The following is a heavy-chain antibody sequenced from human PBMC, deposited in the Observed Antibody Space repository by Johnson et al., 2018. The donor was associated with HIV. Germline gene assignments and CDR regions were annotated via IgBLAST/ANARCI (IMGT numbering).Heavy chain of an antibody. V-gene: IGHV3-30-3*01. J-gene: IGHJ3*02. Sequence: QVQLVESGGGVVQPGRSLRLSCAASGFTFSSYTMYWVRQAPGKGLEWVALISHEGLNKYYADSVKGRFTISRDNSKNTLFLQMNSLRAEDTAVYYCARGLKGAFDIWG. CDR3: ARGLKGAFDI. CDR2: ISHEGLNK. CDR1: GFTFSSYT.